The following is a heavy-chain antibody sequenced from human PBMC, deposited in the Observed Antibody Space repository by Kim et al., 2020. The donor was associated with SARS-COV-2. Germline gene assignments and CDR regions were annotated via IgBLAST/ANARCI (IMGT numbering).Heavy chain of an antibody. Sequence: YYADSVKGRFTISRDNSKNTLYLQMNSLRAEDTAVYYCARDSRGGWELLRWGQGTLVTVSS. D-gene: IGHD1-26*01. J-gene: IGHJ4*02. CDR3: ARDSRGGWELLR. V-gene: IGHV3-33*01.